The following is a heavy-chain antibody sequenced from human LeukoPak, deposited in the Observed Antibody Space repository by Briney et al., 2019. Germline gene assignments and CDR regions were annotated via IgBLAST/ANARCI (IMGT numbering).Heavy chain of an antibody. CDR2: INHSGST. Sequence: PSETLSLTCTVSGGSISSYYWSWIRQPPGKGLEWIGEINHSGSTNYNPSLKSRVTISVDTSKNQFSLKLSSVTAADTAVYYCARERRDYVWGSYRPPDRKHYFDYWGQGTLVTVSS. CDR1: GGSISSYY. CDR3: ARERRDYVWGSYRPPDRKHYFDY. V-gene: IGHV4-34*01. J-gene: IGHJ4*02. D-gene: IGHD3-16*02.